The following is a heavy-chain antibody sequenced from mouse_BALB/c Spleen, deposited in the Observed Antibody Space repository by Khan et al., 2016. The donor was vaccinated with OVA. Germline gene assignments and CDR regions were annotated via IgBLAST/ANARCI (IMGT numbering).Heavy chain of an antibody. D-gene: IGHD2-14*01. J-gene: IGHJ3*01. V-gene: IGHV1-4*01. CDR2: INPSSSYT. CDR3: ASYYRYPAWFAY. Sequence: QVRLQQSGAELARPGASVKMSCKASGYTFSNYTMHWVKQRPGQGLEWIGYINPSSSYTNYNQKFNDKATLTADKSSSTAYMQLSSLTSDDSAVYYCASYYRYPAWFAYWGQGTLVTVSA. CDR1: GYTFSNYT.